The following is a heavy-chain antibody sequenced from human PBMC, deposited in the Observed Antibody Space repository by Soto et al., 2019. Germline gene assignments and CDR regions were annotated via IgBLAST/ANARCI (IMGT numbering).Heavy chain of an antibody. J-gene: IGHJ4*02. CDR3: AIENWGPGGHYFDY. Sequence: ASVKVSCKAYGGTFNSFGIKWVRQAPGQGLEWVGGIIPVFGTINYAQKFRGRVTITADASTSTSYTELSSLRSDDTAVYYCAIENWGPGGHYFDYWGQGTLVTVSS. D-gene: IGHD7-27*01. CDR2: IIPVFGTI. V-gene: IGHV1-69*13. CDR1: GGTFNSFG.